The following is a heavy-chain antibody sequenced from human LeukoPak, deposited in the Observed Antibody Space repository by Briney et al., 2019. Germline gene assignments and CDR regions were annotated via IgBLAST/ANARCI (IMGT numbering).Heavy chain of an antibody. CDR3: ARAKVSGYPTCWYFDL. Sequence: GASVKVSCKASGDTFSRYALSWVRQAPGQGLEWMGGIFTVFGTTHYAKDLQGRVTITADKSTNTVYMELTSLRSEDTAIYYCARAKVSGYPTCWYFDLWGRGTLVTVSS. D-gene: IGHD3-9*01. CDR1: GDTFSRYA. CDR2: IFTVFGTT. J-gene: IGHJ2*01. V-gene: IGHV1-69*06.